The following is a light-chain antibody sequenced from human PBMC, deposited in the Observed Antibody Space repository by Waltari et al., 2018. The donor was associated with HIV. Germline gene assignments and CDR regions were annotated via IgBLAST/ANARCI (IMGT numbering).Light chain of an antibody. CDR3: AAWDDSLNGLWV. CDR1: SSNIGSNT. J-gene: IGLJ3*02. V-gene: IGLV1-44*01. Sequence: QSVLTQPPSTSGTPGQRVTIYCSGSSSNIGSNTVNWYQHLPGTAPKLLIYGNNQRPSGVPDRFSGSKSGTSASLAISGLQSEDEADYYCAAWDDSLNGLWVFGGGTKLTVL. CDR2: GNN.